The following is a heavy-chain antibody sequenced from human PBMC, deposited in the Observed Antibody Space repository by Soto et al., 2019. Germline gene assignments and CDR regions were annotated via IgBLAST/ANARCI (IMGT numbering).Heavy chain of an antibody. CDR2: LDGAGGST. J-gene: IGHJ6*02. CDR3: AAPRDEYGSGVSWFTYGMDI. V-gene: IGHV3-23*01. Sequence: GGSLRLSCLASGFTFSDYAMTWVRHVPGRGLEWVASLDGAGGSTYADSVRGRFTISGDNSQNTLFLQMKRLTVDDTAIYYCAAPRDEYGSGVSWFTYGMDIWGQGTTVTVSS. D-gene: IGHD3-10*01. CDR1: GFTFSDYA.